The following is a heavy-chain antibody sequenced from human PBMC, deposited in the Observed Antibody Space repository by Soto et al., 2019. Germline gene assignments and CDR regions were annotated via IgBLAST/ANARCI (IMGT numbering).Heavy chain of an antibody. CDR2: IYHTGAA. V-gene: IGHV4-31*03. D-gene: IGHD1-26*01. CDR1: GGSLSSDNFF. J-gene: IGHJ3*02. CDR3: AREVISPATSDAFDI. Sequence: QVQLQESGPGLVKPSQTLSVTCTVSGGSLSSDNFFWSWVRQHPETGLEWVGYIYHTGAAYYNPSLKSRLTISLDTSKNRFSLSLISVTAADTAVCYCAREVISPATSDAFDIWGQGTMVTVSS.